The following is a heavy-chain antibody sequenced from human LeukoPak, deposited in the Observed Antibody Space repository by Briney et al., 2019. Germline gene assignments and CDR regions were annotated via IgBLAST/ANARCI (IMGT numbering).Heavy chain of an antibody. Sequence: SETLSLTCTVSGGSVSSYYWSWIRQPPGKGLEWIGYIYYSGSTNYNPSLKSRVTISVDTSKNQFSPKLSSVTAADTAVYYCARGVSSGWPDYWGQGTLGTVSS. CDR3: ARGVSSGWPDY. D-gene: IGHD6-19*01. CDR2: IYYSGST. V-gene: IGHV4-59*02. J-gene: IGHJ4*02. CDR1: GGSVSSYY.